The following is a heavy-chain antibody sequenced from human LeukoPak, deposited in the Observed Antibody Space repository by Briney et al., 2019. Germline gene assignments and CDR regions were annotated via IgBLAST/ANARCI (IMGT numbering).Heavy chain of an antibody. J-gene: IGHJ4*02. Sequence: SVKVSCKASGGTFASYAVSGVRQAPGQGLEWMGRIIPIFGTVNYAQKFQGRVTMTTDESTSTAYMELSSLRSEDTAVYYCARVSTEVDTAMAVFDYWGQGTLVTVSS. CDR1: GGTFASYA. V-gene: IGHV1-69*05. CDR2: IIPIFGTV. CDR3: ARVSTEVDTAMAVFDY. D-gene: IGHD5-18*01.